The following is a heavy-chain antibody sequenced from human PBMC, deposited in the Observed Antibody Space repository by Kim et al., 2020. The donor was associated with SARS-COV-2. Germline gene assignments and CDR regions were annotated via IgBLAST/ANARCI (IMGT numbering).Heavy chain of an antibody. CDR2: IYYSGST. CDR3: ASIEGLKTWYYGSGRMGYWFDP. D-gene: IGHD3-10*01. J-gene: IGHJ5*02. Sequence: SETLSLTCTVSGGSISSSSYYWGWIRQPPGKGLEWIGSIYYSGSTYYNPSLKSRVTISVDTSKNQFSLKLSSVTAADTAVYYCASIEGLKTWYYGSGRMGYWFDPWGQGTLVTVSS. V-gene: IGHV4-39*01. CDR1: GGSISSSSYY.